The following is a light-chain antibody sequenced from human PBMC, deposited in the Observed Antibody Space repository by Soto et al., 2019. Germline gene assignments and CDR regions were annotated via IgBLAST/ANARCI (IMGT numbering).Light chain of an antibody. Sequence: QSVLTQPPSASGTPGQRVTISCSGGSSNIGRHTVNWYQQLPGTAPKLLIQSSDKRPSGVPARFSGSTSGTSGSLAISGLQSEDEADYYCAAWDDSLNGHVFGTGTKLTVL. CDR3: AAWDDSLNGHV. CDR1: SSNIGRHT. CDR2: SSD. V-gene: IGLV1-44*01. J-gene: IGLJ1*01.